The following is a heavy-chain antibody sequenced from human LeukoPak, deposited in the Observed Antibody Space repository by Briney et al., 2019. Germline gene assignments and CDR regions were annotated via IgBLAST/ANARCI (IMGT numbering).Heavy chain of an antibody. D-gene: IGHD6-13*01. CDR3: ARARGAAAGTPGVY. J-gene: IGHJ4*02. CDR1: GFTFDDYG. Sequence: GSLRLSCAASGFTFDDYGMSWVRQAPGKGLEWVSGINWNGGSTGYADSVKGRFTISRDNAKNSLYLQMNSLRAEDTALYYCARARGAAAGTPGVYWGQGTLVTVSS. V-gene: IGHV3-20*04. CDR2: INWNGGST.